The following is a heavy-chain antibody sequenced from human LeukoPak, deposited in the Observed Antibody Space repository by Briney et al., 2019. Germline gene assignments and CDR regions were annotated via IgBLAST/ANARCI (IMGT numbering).Heavy chain of an antibody. CDR3: ARHFEPAIRFSPFDY. V-gene: IGHV4-39*01. D-gene: IGHD3-3*01. CDR1: GGSISSSSYY. J-gene: IGHJ4*02. CDR2: IYDSGST. Sequence: SETRSLTCTVSGGSISSSSYYWGWIRQPPGKGLEWIGSIYDSGSTYYNPSLKSRVSISVDTSKNQFSLKLSSVTAADTAVYYCARHFEPAIRFSPFDYWGQGTLVSVSS.